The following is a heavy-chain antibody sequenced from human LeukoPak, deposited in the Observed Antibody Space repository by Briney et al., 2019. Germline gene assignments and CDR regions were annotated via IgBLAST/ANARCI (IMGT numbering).Heavy chain of an antibody. CDR2: IYAGGST. Sequence: GGSLRLSCAASGFTVSSNYMSWVRQAPGKGLEWVSIIYAGGSTYYADSVKGRFTISRGNSKNTLYLQMNSLRAEDTAVYYCARRTTGDDYWGQGTLVTVSS. D-gene: IGHD4-17*01. V-gene: IGHV3-53*01. J-gene: IGHJ4*02. CDR1: GFTVSSNY. CDR3: ARRTTGDDY.